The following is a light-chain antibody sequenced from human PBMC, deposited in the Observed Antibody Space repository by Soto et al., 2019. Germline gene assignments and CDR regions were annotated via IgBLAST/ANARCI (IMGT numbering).Light chain of an antibody. CDR3: QQYNYYPYT. Sequence: DIQMTQSPSTLSASVGDRVTITCRASQSINSWLAWYQQKPGKAPTLLISDASSLESGVPSRFSGSGSGTEFTLTISSLQPGDFATYYCQQYNYYPYTFGQGTKLEIK. CDR1: QSINSW. CDR2: DAS. J-gene: IGKJ2*01. V-gene: IGKV1-5*01.